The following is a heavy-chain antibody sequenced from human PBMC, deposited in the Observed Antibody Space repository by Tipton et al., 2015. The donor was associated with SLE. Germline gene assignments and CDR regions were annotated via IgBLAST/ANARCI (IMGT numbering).Heavy chain of an antibody. CDR1: GYTFTSYY. Sequence: QSGPEVKKPGASVKVSCKVSGYTFTSYYMHWGRQAPGQGLEWMGIINPSGGSTSYAQKFQGRVTMTRDTSTSTVYMKLSSLRSEDTVVYYCARGWIHLWPDWYFDLWGRCTLVTVSS. D-gene: IGHD5-18*01. CDR2: INPSGGST. V-gene: IGHV1-46*01. J-gene: IGHJ2*01. CDR3: ARGWIHLWPDWYFDL.